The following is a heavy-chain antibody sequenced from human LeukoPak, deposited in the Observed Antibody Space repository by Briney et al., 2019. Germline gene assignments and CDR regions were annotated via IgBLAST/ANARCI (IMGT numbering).Heavy chain of an antibody. J-gene: IGHJ6*02. Sequence: PGGSLRLSCAASGFTFSSYSMNWVRQAPGKGLEWISYISSGDTTIYYADSVKGRFTISRDNAKNSLYLQMNSLRDEDTAVYYCARNAWKSSDSGRGRMDVWGQGTSVTVSS. CDR1: GFTFSSYS. D-gene: IGHD3-10*01. CDR2: ISSGDTTI. V-gene: IGHV3-48*02. CDR3: ARNAWKSSDSGRGRMDV.